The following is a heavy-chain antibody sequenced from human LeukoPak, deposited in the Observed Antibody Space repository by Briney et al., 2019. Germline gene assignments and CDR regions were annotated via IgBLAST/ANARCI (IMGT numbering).Heavy chain of an antibody. CDR2: INSDGSST. Sequence: GGSLRLSCAASGFTFSSYWMHWVRRAPGKGLVWVSRINSDGSSTSYADSVKGRFTISRDNAKNTLYLQMNSLRAEDTAVYYCARDRSFYGDSYYGMDVWGQGTTVTVSS. D-gene: IGHD4-17*01. J-gene: IGHJ6*02. V-gene: IGHV3-74*01. CDR1: GFTFSSYW. CDR3: ARDRSFYGDSYYGMDV.